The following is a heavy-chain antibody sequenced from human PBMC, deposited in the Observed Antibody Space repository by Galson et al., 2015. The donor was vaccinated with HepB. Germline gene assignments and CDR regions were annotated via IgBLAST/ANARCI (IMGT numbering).Heavy chain of an antibody. CDR2: IIPIFGTA. V-gene: IGHV1-69*06. J-gene: IGHJ6*02. Sequence: SVKVSCKASGGTFSSYAISWVRQAPGQGLEWMGGIIPIFGTANYAQKFQGRVTITADKSTSTAYMELSSLRSEDTAVYYCARGGVFWSGYYPSPYYYYYGMDVWGQGTTVTVSS. D-gene: IGHD3-3*01. CDR3: ARGGVFWSGYYPSPYYYYYGMDV. CDR1: GGTFSSYA.